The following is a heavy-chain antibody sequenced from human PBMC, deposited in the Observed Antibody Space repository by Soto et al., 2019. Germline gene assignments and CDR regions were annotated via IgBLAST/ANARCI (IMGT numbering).Heavy chain of an antibody. J-gene: IGHJ1*01. CDR3: ASPGFDCSSTSCYFQH. CDR1: GYTFTGYY. CDR2: INPNSGGT. Sequence: QVQLVQSGAEVKKPGASVKVSCKASGYTFTGYYMHWVRQAPGQGLEWMGWINPNSGGTNYAQKFQGWVTMTRDTAIRTAYMELSRLRYDDTAGYYCASPGFDCSSTSCYFQHWGKGTLVTVSS. V-gene: IGHV1-2*04. D-gene: IGHD2-2*01.